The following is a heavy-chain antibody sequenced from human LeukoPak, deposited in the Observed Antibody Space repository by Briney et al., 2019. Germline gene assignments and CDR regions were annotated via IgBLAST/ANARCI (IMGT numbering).Heavy chain of an antibody. CDR1: GYTFTSYA. J-gene: IGHJ4*02. CDR2: INAGNGNT. V-gene: IGHV1-3*01. CDR3: ARPGGSYGSRSFDY. D-gene: IGHD1-26*01. Sequence: VASVKVSCKASGYTFTSYAIHWVRQAPGQRPEWMGWINAGNGNTKYSQKFQGRVTITRDTSASTAYMELNSLRSEDTAVYYCARPGGSYGSRSFDYWGQGTLVTVPS.